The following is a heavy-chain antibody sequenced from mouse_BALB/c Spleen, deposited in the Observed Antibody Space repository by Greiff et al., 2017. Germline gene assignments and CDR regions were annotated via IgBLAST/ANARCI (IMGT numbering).Heavy chain of an antibody. Sequence: VQLQQPGAELVKPGASVKLSCKASGYTFTSYWMHWVKQRPGQGLEWIGEINPSNGRTNYNEKFKSKATLTVDKSSSTAYMQLSSLTSEDSAVYYCARWLLPYYFDYWGQGTTLTVSS. V-gene: IGHV1S81*02. J-gene: IGHJ2*01. CDR3: ARWLLPYYFDY. CDR2: INPSNGRT. CDR1: GYTFTSYW. D-gene: IGHD2-3*01.